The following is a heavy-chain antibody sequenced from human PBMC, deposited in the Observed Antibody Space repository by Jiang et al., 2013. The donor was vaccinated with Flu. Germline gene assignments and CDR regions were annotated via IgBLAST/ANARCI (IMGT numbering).Heavy chain of an antibody. J-gene: IGHJ4*02. D-gene: IGHD3-22*01. CDR3: AHADYDSSGYYF. Sequence: DKRYSPSLKSRLTITKDTSKNQVVLTMTNMDPVDTATYYCAHADYDSSGYYFWGQGTLVTVSS. V-gene: IGHV2-5*01. CDR2: DK.